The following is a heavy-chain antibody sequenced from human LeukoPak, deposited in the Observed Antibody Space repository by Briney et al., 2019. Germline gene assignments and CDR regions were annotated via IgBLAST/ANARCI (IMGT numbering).Heavy chain of an antibody. J-gene: IGHJ6*02. V-gene: IGHV3-11*05. CDR1: GFTFSDYY. CDR3: ARDVKYYYDSSGYLPWDYYGMDV. CDR2: ISSSSSYT. D-gene: IGHD3-22*01. Sequence: PGGFLRLSCAASGFTFSDYYMSWIRQAPGKGLEWVSYISSSSSYTNYADSVKGRFTISRDNAKNSLYLQMNSLRAEDTAVYYCARDVKYYYDSSGYLPWDYYGMDVWGQGTTVTVSS.